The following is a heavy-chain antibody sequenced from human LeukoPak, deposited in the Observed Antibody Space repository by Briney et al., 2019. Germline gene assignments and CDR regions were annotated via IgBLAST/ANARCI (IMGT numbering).Heavy chain of an antibody. J-gene: IGHJ4*02. D-gene: IGHD2-2*01. CDR1: GFTFSSYG. CDR2: ISYDGSNK. CDR3: ARGQTPIVVVPAAPDY. Sequence: PGRSLRLSCAASGFTFSSYGMHRVRQAPGKGLEWVAVISYDGSNKYYADSVKGRFTISRDNSKNTLYLQMNSLRAEDTAVYYCARGQTPIVVVPAAPDYWGQGTLVTVSS. V-gene: IGHV3-30*19.